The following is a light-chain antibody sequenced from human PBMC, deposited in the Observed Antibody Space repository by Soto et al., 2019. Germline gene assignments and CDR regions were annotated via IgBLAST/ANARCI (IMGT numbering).Light chain of an antibody. CDR3: ASYTTTNTVL. CDR2: DVN. Sequence: QSALTQPASVSGSPGQSITISCTGTSSDVGSYNLVSWYQQHPGKAPKLMIYDVNNRPSGVSNRFSGSKSDNMASLTISGLQAEDEADYYCASYTTTNTVLFGGGTKLTVL. J-gene: IGLJ3*02. CDR1: SSDVGSYNL. V-gene: IGLV2-14*02.